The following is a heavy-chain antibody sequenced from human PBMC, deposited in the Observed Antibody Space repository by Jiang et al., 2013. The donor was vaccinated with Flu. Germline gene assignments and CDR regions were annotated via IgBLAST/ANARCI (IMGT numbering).Heavy chain of an antibody. D-gene: IGHD3-10*01. CDR1: GGSISSSSYY. CDR2: IYYSGST. J-gene: IGHJ6*02. CDR3: ARHSGDYVYHYYGMDV. V-gene: IGHV4-39*01. Sequence: SLTCTVSGGSISSSSYYWGWIRQPPGKGLEWIGSIYYSGSTYYNPSLKSRVTISVDTSKNQFSLKLSSVTAADTAVYYCARHSGDYVYHYYGMDVWGQGTTVTVSS.